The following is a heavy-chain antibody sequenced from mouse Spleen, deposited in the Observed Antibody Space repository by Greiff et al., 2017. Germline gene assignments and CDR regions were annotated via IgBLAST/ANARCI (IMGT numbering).Heavy chain of an antibody. Sequence: EVQLVESGGGLVKPGGSLKLSCAASGFTFSDYGMHWVRQAPEKGLEWVAYISSGSSTIYYADTVKGRFTISRDNAKNTLFLQMTSLRSEDTAMYYCAREGLRHWFAYWGQGTLVTVSA. CDR2: ISSGSSTI. V-gene: IGHV5-17*01. J-gene: IGHJ3*01. CDR3: AREGLRHWFAY. D-gene: IGHD2-4*01. CDR1: GFTFSDYG.